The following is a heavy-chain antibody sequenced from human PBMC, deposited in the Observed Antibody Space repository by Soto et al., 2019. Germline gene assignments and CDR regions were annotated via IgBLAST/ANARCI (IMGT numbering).Heavy chain of an antibody. D-gene: IGHD1-1*01. J-gene: IGHJ4*02. CDR1: GDSFTSHW. CDR3: ARRNDYNSTFVFDY. CDR2: IYPSDSDT. Sequence: GESLKISCKASGDSFTSHWIGWVRQMPGKGLEWMGIIYPSDSDTRYSPSFQGQVTMSADKSISTAYLQWSSLKTSDTAMYYCARRNDYNSTFVFDYWGRGTLVTVSS. V-gene: IGHV5-51*01.